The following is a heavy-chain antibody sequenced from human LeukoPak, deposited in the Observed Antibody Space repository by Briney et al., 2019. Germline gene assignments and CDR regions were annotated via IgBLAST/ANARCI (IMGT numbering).Heavy chain of an antibody. CDR3: ATMTLYCTNGVCPYYFDY. J-gene: IGHJ4*02. CDR1: GYTLTELS. CDR2: FDPEDGET. D-gene: IGHD2-8*01. Sequence: ATVKVSCKVSGYTLTELSMHWVRQAPGKGLEWMGGFDPEDGETIYAQKFQGRVTMTEDTSTDTAYMELSSLRSEDTAVYYCATMTLYCTNGVCPYYFDYWGQGTLVTVSS. V-gene: IGHV1-24*01.